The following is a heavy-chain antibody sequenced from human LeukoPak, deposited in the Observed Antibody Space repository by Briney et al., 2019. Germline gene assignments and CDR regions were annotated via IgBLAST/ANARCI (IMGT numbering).Heavy chain of an antibody. CDR1: GFTFRSYS. D-gene: IGHD5-24*01. V-gene: IGHV3-48*01. CDR2: ISSSSSTI. CDR3: ARTIRWLQPKYFDY. Sequence: GALRLSCAASGFTFRSYSMNWVRPAPGKGLEGGSYISSSSSTIYYADSVKGRFTISRDNAKNSLYLQMNSLRAEDTAVYYCARTIRWLQPKYFDYWGQGTLVTVSS. J-gene: IGHJ4*02.